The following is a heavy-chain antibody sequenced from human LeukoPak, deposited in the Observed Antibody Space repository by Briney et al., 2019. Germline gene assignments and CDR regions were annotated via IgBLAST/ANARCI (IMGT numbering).Heavy chain of an antibody. CDR1: GGSFSGYY. D-gene: IGHD3-3*01. J-gene: IGHJ5*02. Sequence: SETLSLTCAAYGGSFSGYYWSWIRQPPGKGLEWIGEINHSGSTNYNPSLKSRVTISVDTSKNQFSLKLSSVTAADTAVYYCARGSLYYDFWSGPSGFDPWGQGTLVTVSS. V-gene: IGHV4-34*01. CDR3: ARGSLYYDFWSGPSGFDP. CDR2: INHSGST.